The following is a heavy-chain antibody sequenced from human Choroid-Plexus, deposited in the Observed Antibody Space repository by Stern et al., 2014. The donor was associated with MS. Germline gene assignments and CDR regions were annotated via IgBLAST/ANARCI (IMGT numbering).Heavy chain of an antibody. D-gene: IGHD2-8*02. J-gene: IGHJ5*02. CDR1: GFTFGSCA. CDR3: AKDRQYWTYFCDH. Sequence: VQLVESGGGVVQPGRPLRLSCVASGFTFGSCAMHWVRQAPGTGLAWVAGVAYDGRNKYDADSVKGRFTISRDNSQNALYMQMSSLRPEDTAGYYWAKDRQYWTYFCDHWGQGSLGTVSS. CDR2: VAYDGRNK. V-gene: IGHV3-30*18.